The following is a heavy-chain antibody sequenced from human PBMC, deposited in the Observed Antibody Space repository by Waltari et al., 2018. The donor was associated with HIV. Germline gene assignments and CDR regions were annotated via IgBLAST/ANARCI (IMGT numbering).Heavy chain of an antibody. V-gene: IGHV3-33*01. J-gene: IGHJ5*01. CDR2: IWFDASNK. D-gene: IGHD4-17*01. CDR3: ARGDGDYDNWFDS. CDR1: GFTFSYYG. Sequence: QVQVVESGGGVVQPGRSLRLSCAASGFTFSYYGMHGVRQAPGKGLEWVAVIWFDASNKYYADSVKGRFTISRDNSKNTLYLQMNSLRVEDTAVYYCARGDGDYDNWFDSWGQGTLVTVSS.